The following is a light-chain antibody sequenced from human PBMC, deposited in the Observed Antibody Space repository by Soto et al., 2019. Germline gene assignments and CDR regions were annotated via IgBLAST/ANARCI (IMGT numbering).Light chain of an antibody. V-gene: IGLV2-23*01. CDR1: SSDVGSYNL. CDR3: CSYARGSTYV. Sequence: QSPLTQPASVSGSPGQSITSSCTGTSSDVGSYNLVSWYQQHPGKVPQLMIYEGSKRPSGVSNRFSGSKSGNTASLTISGLQAEDEADYYCCSYARGSTYVFGTGTKV. J-gene: IGLJ1*01. CDR2: EGS.